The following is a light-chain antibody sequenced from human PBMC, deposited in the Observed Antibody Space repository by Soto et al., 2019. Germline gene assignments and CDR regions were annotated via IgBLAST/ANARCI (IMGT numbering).Light chain of an antibody. CDR2: AAS. J-gene: IGKJ4*01. CDR1: QGISN. Sequence: DIQMTQSPSSLSASVGDRVTITCRASQGISNLAWYQHKPGKVPKLLIYAASTLQSGVPSRFSGSGSGTDFTLTISSLQPEDVATYYCQKCNSGAITFGGGTKVDIK. V-gene: IGKV1-27*01. CDR3: QKCNSGAIT.